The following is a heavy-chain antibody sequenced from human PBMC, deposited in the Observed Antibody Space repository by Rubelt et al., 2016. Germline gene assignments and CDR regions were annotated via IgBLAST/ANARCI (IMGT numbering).Heavy chain of an antibody. J-gene: IGHJ3*02. CDR2: VHYSGST. V-gene: IGHV4-61*05. Sequence: QLQLQLSGPRLVKPSETLSLTCTVSGGSISSTAYYWGWVRQAPGKGLEWIGYVHYSGSTDYNPSLKSRVTISVDTSKKQFPLKVSSGAAADTAVYYCAGTSGYNYDEAFDIWGQGTMVTVSS. CDR3: AGTSGYNYDEAFDI. D-gene: IGHD5-12*01. CDR1: GGSISSTAYY.